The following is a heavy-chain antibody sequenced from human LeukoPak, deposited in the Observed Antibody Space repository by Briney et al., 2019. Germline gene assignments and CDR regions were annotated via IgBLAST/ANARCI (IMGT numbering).Heavy chain of an antibody. V-gene: IGHV4-59*08. J-gene: IGHJ4*02. Sequence: SETLSLTCSDSGGSVSNYYWSWIRQPPGKGLEWIGYVYYTGSTNYNPSLKSRVTMFEDKSKNQLSLRLYSVTVADTAVYYCARHFAYSSSSYFDYWGQGSLVTVSS. CDR1: GGSVSNYY. CDR2: VYYTGST. CDR3: ARHFAYSSSSYFDY. D-gene: IGHD6-6*01.